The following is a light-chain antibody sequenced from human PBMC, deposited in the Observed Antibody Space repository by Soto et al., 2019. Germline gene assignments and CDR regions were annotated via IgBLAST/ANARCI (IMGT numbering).Light chain of an antibody. J-gene: IGKJ1*01. CDR3: QHYNSYSEA. V-gene: IGKV1D-16*02. CDR1: QDINSW. CDR2: IAS. Sequence: DIQMTQSPSSVSASVGDRVTITCRARQDINSWLTWYQQKPGKAPKVLIYIASRLQPGVPSRFSGSGSGTEFTLTISSLQPDDFATYYCQHYNSYSEAFGQGTKVDIK.